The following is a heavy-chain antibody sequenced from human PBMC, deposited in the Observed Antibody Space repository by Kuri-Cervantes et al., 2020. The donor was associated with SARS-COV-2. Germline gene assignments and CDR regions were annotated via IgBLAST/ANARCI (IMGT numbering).Heavy chain of an antibody. V-gene: IGHV3-21*01. CDR1: GFTFSSYS. J-gene: IGHJ4*02. Sequence: GGSLRLSCAASGFTFSSYSMNWVRQAPGKGLEWVSSISSSSSYIYYAGSGKGRFTISRDNAKNSLYLQMNSLRAEDTAVYYCAKDHDPHYYDSSGYYAYWGQGTLVTVSS. CDR3: AKDHDPHYYDSSGYYAY. CDR2: ISSSSSYI. D-gene: IGHD3-22*01.